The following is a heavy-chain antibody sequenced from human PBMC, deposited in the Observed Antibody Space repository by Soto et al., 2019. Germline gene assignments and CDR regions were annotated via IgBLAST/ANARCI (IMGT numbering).Heavy chain of an antibody. Sequence: SGTPAVHPPQTLTLTFTFSGFSLTTAGVGVGWIRQPPGKALEWLALIYWDDDKRYNPSLRTRLTITKETSKNQVVVTMRNMDPVDTGTYYWVPFWCRSSHAGRLPRRGQGFLVTVSS. CDR1: GFSLTTAGVG. D-gene: IGHD6-6*01. CDR3: VPFWCRSSHAGRLPR. V-gene: IGHV2-5*04. J-gene: IGHJ4*02. CDR2: IYWDDDK.